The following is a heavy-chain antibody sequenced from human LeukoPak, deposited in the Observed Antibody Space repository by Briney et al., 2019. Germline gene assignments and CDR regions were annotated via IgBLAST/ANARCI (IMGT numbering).Heavy chain of an antibody. Sequence: APVTVSCTASGYTFPSYFMHWVRQAPGQGLEWMGIINPTGGSTTYAQKFQGRVTMTRDTSTSTVYMELSSLRSDDTAVYYCARTAARRFDYWGQGTLVTVSS. CDR3: ARTAARRFDY. CDR1: GYTFPSYF. CDR2: INPTGGST. J-gene: IGHJ4*02. D-gene: IGHD6-6*01. V-gene: IGHV1-46*01.